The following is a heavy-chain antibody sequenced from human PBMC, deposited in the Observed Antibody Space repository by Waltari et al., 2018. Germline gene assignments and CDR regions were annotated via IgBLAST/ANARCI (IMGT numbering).Heavy chain of an antibody. V-gene: IGHV3-7*01. CDR3: ASWGWGAGLDY. Sequence: EVQLVESGGGLVQPGGSLRLSCAASGFTFSSYWMSWVRQAPGKGLEWVANIKQVGSEKNEGDSWRCRFTIARNNAKNSQYLQMNSLSAGGTALYYCASWGWGAGLDYWGQGTLVTVAS. CDR2: IKQVGSEK. D-gene: IGHD1-26*01. J-gene: IGHJ4*02. CDR1: GFTFSSYW.